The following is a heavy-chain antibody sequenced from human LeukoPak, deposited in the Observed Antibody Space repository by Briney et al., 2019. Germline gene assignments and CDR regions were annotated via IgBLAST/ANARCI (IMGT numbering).Heavy chain of an antibody. J-gene: IGHJ4*02. CDR1: GFTFSSYA. Sequence: PGGSLRLSCSASGFTFSSYAMHWVRQAPGKGLEYVSAISSNGGSTYYADSVKGRFTISRDNSKNTLCLQMSSLRAEDTAVYYCVKESVTMVRGDPGDYWGQGTLVTVSS. CDR2: ISSNGGST. D-gene: IGHD3-10*01. V-gene: IGHV3-64D*06. CDR3: VKESVTMVRGDPGDY.